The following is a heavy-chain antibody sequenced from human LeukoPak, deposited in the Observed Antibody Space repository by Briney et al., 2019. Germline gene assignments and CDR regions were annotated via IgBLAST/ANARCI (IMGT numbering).Heavy chain of an antibody. V-gene: IGHV4-34*01. J-gene: IGHJ4*02. CDR3: AGVEMATIKGYYFDY. CDR2: INHSGST. Sequence: SETLSLTCTVSGGSISSYYWSWIRQPPGKGLEWIGEINHSGSTNYNPSLKSRVTISVDTSKNQFSLKLSSVTAADTAVYYCAGVEMATIKGYYFDYWGQGTLVTVSS. D-gene: IGHD5-24*01. CDR1: GGSISSYY.